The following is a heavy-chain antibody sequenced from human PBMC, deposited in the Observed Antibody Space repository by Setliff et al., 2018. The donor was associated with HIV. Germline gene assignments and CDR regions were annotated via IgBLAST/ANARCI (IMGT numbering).Heavy chain of an antibody. CDR1: GVSISSYY. CDR3: ARRAADGLFDY. V-gene: IGHV4-4*09. J-gene: IGHJ4*02. Sequence: SETLSLTCTVSGVSISSYYWSWIRQPPGKGLEWIGYIYTSGSTNYNPSLKSRVTISVDTSKNHFSLKLSSVTAADTAVYYCARRAADGLFDYWGQGTLVTVSS. CDR2: IYTSGST. D-gene: IGHD2-15*01.